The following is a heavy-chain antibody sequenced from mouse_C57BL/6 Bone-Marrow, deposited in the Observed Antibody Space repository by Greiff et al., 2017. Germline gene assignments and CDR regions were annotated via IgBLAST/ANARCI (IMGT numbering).Heavy chain of an antibody. V-gene: IGHV1-81*01. J-gene: IGHJ3*01. CDR1: GYTFTSYG. Sequence: QVQLQQSGAELARPGASVKLSCKASGYTFTSYGISWVKQRPGQGLEWIGEIYPRSGNTNYNEKFKGKATLTVDKSSSTAYMELRRLTSEASAVYFCARLYGKVAWFADWGQGTLVTVSA. CDR2: IYPRSGNT. D-gene: IGHD1-3*01. CDR3: ARLYGKVAWFAD.